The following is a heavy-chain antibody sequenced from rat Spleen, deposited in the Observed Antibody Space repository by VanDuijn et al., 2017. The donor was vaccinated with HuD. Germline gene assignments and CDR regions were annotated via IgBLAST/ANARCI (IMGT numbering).Heavy chain of an antibody. Sequence: EVKLVEFGGGLVQPGRSLKLSCAASGFNFNDYWMGWVRQAPGKGLEWIGEINKDSRTIKYTPSLKDKFIISRDNAQNTLYLQMSKLGSEDTAIYYCVREELGVNYWGQGVMVTVSS. CDR3: VREELGVNY. CDR2: INKDSRTI. V-gene: IGHV4-2*01. CDR1: GFNFNDYW. D-gene: IGHD4-3*01. J-gene: IGHJ2*01.